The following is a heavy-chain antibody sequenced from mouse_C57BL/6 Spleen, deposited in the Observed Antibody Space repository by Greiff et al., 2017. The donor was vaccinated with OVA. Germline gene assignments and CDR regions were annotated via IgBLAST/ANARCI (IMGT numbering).Heavy chain of an antibody. CDR3: AKKKDLLGYAMDY. V-gene: IGHV2-5*01. J-gene: IGHJ4*01. CDR2: IWRGGST. Sequence: VQLVESGPGLVQPSQSLSITCTVSGFSLTSYGVHWVRQSPGKGLEWLGVIWRGGSTDYNAAFMSRLSITKDNSKSQVFFKMNSLQADDTAIYYCAKKKDLLGYAMDYWGQGTSVTVSS. D-gene: IGHD2-10*01. CDR1: GFSLTSYG.